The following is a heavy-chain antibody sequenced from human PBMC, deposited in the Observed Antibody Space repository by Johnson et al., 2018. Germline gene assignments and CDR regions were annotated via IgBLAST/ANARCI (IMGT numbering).Heavy chain of an antibody. CDR2: IRSKANTYAI. D-gene: IGHD2-15*01. J-gene: IGHJ1*01. V-gene: IGHV3-73*02. CDR1: GFSFSGSP. Sequence: VQLQESGGGLVQPGGSLKLSCAASGFSFSGSPMHWVRQASGKGLEWVGRIRSKANTYAIAYGASVKGRFTISREGSKTTGYLPMNSLKTEDTAVDCCTRSDFSVAYCGWGQGTRVTVSS. CDR3: TRSDFSVAYCG.